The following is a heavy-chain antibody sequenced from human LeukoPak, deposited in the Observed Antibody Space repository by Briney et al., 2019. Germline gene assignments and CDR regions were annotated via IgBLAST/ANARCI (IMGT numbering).Heavy chain of an antibody. CDR3: AKDLSRAVAADWFDP. Sequence: QPGGSLRLSCAASGFTFSNYDMSWVRQAPGKGLEWVSSISDSGGGTYYADSVKGRFTISRDNSKNTLYLQMTNLRAADTAVYYCAKDLSRAVAADWFDPWDQGSLVTVSS. J-gene: IGHJ5*02. CDR2: ISDSGGGT. D-gene: IGHD6-19*01. V-gene: IGHV3-23*01. CDR1: GFTFSNYD.